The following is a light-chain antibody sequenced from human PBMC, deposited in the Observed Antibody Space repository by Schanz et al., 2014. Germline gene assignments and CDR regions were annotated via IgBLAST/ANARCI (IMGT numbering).Light chain of an antibody. CDR2: DVT. Sequence: QSALTQPPSASGSPGQSVTISCTGTSSDVGGYNYVSWYQQHPGKAPKLMIYDVTNRPSGVPDRFSGSKSGTSASLVITGLQADDEADYFCHSYDTTLAGQVFGTGTKLTVL. V-gene: IGLV2-8*01. CDR1: SSDVGGYNY. J-gene: IGLJ1*01. CDR3: HSYDTTLAGQV.